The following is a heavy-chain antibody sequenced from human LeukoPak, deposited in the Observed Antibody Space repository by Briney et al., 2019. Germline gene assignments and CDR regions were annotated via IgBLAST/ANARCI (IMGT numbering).Heavy chain of an antibody. D-gene: IGHD4-17*01. J-gene: IGHJ3*02. Sequence: SETLSLTCTVSGGSISSYYWSWIRQPPGKGLEWIGYIYYSGSTYYNPSLKSRVTISVDTSKNQFSLKLSSVTAADTAVYYCAREDYGDYLRGAFDIWGQGTMVTVSS. CDR3: AREDYGDYLRGAFDI. CDR2: IYYSGST. V-gene: IGHV4-59*12. CDR1: GGSISSYY.